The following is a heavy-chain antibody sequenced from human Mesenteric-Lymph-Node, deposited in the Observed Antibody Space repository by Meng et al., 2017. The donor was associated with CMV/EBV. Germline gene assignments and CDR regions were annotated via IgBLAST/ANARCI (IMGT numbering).Heavy chain of an antibody. J-gene: IGHJ6*02. Sequence: GESLKISCAASGFTFSSYAMHWVRQALGKGLEYVSAISSNGGSTYYADSVKGRFTISRDNSKNTLYLQMGSLRAEDMAVYYCARGGMDVWGQGTTVTVSS. CDR3: ARGGMDV. CDR1: GFTFSSYA. V-gene: IGHV3-64*02. CDR2: ISSNGGST.